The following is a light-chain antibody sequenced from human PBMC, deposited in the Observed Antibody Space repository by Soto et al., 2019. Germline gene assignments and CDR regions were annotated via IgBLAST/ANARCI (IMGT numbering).Light chain of an antibody. Sequence: EIVLTQSPGTLSLSPGERATLSCRPSQSVSSNYLAWYQQKLGQAPRLLIYGASSRATGIPDRFSGSGSGTDFTLTISRLEPEDFAVYYCQQYGSSPPYTFGLGTKLEIK. CDR2: GAS. CDR3: QQYGSSPPYT. J-gene: IGKJ2*01. V-gene: IGKV3-20*01. CDR1: QSVSSNY.